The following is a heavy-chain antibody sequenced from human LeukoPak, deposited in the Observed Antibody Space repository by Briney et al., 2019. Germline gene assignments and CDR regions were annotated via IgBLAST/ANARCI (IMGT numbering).Heavy chain of an antibody. J-gene: IGHJ4*02. CDR2: IHNSGTT. V-gene: IGHV4-31*03. D-gene: IGHD5-18*01. CDR3: ASGPVDTTMVLHYFDY. CDR1: GGSISNGAHY. Sequence: PSETLSLTCTFSGGSISNGAHYWSWIHQHPGKGLEWIGSIHNSGTTYSNPSLMSRVTISLDTSKNQFSLKLSSVTAADTAVYFCASGPVDTTMVLHYFDYWGQGTLVTVSS.